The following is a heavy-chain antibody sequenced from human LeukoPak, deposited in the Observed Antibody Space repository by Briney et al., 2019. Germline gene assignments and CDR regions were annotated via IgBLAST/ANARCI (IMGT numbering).Heavy chain of an antibody. D-gene: IGHD3-3*01. CDR1: GYTFTSYY. CDR2: INPSGGST. CDR3: ARDEGRYYDFWSGYRTHDAFDI. V-gene: IGHV1-46*01. J-gene: IGHJ3*02. Sequence: ASVKVSCKASGYTFTSYYMHWVRQAPGQGLEWMGIINPSGGSTSYAQKFQGRVTMTRDTSTSTVYMELSSLRSEDTAVYYCARDEGRYYDFWSGYRTHDAFDIWVQGTMVTVSS.